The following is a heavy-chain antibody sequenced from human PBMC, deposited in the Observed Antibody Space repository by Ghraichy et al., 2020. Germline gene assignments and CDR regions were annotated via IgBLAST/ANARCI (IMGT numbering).Heavy chain of an antibody. CDR1: GYTFTTYT. CDR3: TRGVNYFDY. V-gene: IGHV7-4-1*02. J-gene: IGHJ4*02. CDR2: INTNTGNP. Sequence: ASVKVSCKASGYTFTTYTINWVRQAPGQGLEWMGWINTNTGNPTYAQGFTGRFVFYLDTSVSTAYLEISSLKTEDTAVYYCTRGVNYFDYWGQGTLVAVSS.